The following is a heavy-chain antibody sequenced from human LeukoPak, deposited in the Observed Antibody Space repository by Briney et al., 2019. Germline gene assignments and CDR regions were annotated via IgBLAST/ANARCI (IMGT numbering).Heavy chain of an antibody. D-gene: IGHD5-18*01. V-gene: IGHV4-39*01. CDR3: ARRLGYSYGLTGY. J-gene: IGHJ4*02. CDR2: IYYSGST. CDR1: GGSISSSSYY. Sequence: SETLSLTCTVSGGSISSSSYYWGWIRQPPGKGLEWIGSIYYSGSTYYNPSLKSRVTISVDTSKNQFSLKLSSVTAADTAVYYCARRLGYSYGLTGYWGQGTLVTVSS.